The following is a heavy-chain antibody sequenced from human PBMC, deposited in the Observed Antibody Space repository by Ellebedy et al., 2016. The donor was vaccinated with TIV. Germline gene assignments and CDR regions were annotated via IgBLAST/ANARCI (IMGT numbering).Heavy chain of an antibody. CDR1: GFTFSSYA. D-gene: IGHD3-9*01. CDR3: AKDMVGDFDWLVIDY. J-gene: IGHJ4*02. V-gene: IGHV3-23*01. CDR2: ISGSGGST. Sequence: GESLKISXAASGFTFSSYAMSWVRQAPGKGLEWVSAISGSGGSTYYADSVKGRFTISRDNSKNTLYLQMNSLRAEDTAVYYCAKDMVGDFDWLVIDYWGQGTLVTVSS.